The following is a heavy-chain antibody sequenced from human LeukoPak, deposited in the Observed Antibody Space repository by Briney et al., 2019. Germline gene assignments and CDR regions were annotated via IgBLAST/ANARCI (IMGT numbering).Heavy chain of an antibody. CDR3: AKSRDYGSGSSRLAIFDY. CDR1: GFTFSSYG. D-gene: IGHD3-10*01. Sequence: PGRSLRLSCAASGFTFSSYGMHWVRQAPGKGLEWVAVIWYDGSNKYYADSVKGRFTISRDNSKNTLYLQMNSLRAEDTAVYYCAKSRDYGSGSSRLAIFDYWGQGTLVTVSS. V-gene: IGHV3-33*06. J-gene: IGHJ4*02. CDR2: IWYDGSNK.